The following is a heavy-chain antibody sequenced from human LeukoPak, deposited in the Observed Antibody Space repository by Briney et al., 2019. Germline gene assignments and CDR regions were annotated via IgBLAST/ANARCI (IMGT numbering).Heavy chain of an antibody. Sequence: GESLKISCKGSGYSFTSYWIGWVRQMPGKGLEWMGIIYPGDSDTRYSPSFQGQATISADKSISTAYLQWSSLKASDTAMYYCARHQAYYYDSSGYRYFDDWGQGTLVTVSS. CDR3: ARHQAYYYDSSGYRYFDD. CDR1: GYSFTSYW. CDR2: IYPGDSDT. D-gene: IGHD3-22*01. J-gene: IGHJ4*02. V-gene: IGHV5-51*01.